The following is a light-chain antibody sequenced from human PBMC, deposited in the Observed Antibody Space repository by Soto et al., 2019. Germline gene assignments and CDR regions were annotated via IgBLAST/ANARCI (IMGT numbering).Light chain of an antibody. CDR2: SPS. V-gene: IGKV3-15*01. J-gene: IGKJ2*01. CDR3: QQYSNWPPYS. CDR1: QSVGTN. Sequence: IVMTQSPATLSVSPGESATLSCRASQSVGTNLAWYQQTPGQAPRVLIHSPSTRATGIPARFSGSGSDTEFTLTISGLQSEDFAIYYCQQYSNWPPYSFGQGTKLENK.